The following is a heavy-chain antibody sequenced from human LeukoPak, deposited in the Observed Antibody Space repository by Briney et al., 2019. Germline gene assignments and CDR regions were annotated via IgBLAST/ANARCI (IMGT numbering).Heavy chain of an antibody. J-gene: IGHJ5*02. D-gene: IGHD6-19*01. CDR3: ARAAFSSGWWNWFDP. CDR2: INHSGST. Sequence: SETLSLTCAVYGGSFSGYYWSWIRQPPGEGLEWIGEINHSGSTNYNPSLKSRVTISVDTSKNQFSLKLSSVTAADTAVYYCARAAFSSGWWNWFDPWGQGTLVTVSS. CDR1: GGSFSGYY. V-gene: IGHV4-34*01.